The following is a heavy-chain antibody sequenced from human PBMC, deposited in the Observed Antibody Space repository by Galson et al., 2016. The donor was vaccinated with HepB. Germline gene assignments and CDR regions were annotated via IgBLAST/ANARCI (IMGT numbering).Heavy chain of an antibody. CDR3: AKGDSSGLGDDAFDI. CDR1: GFTFDDYA. Sequence: SLRLSCAVSGFTFDDYAMYWVRQFPGKGLEWVSGISWNSGNIGYADSVKGRFTISRDNAKNSLYLQMNSLRAEDTALYYCAKGDSSGLGDDAFDIWGQGTMVIVSS. J-gene: IGHJ3*02. D-gene: IGHD3-22*01. V-gene: IGHV3-9*01. CDR2: ISWNSGNI.